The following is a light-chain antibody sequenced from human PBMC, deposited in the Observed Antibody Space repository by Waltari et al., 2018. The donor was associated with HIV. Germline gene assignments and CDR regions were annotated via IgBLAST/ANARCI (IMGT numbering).Light chain of an antibody. Sequence: DIVMTQSPDSLAVSLGERATINCKCSPRVLYSSNNKNHIGWYQQKPGQPPRLLIYWASTRESGVPDRFSGSGSGTDFTLTISSLQAEDVAVYYCRQYYSSPWNFGPGTKVDIK. CDR3: RQYYSSPWN. J-gene: IGKJ3*01. V-gene: IGKV4-1*01. CDR1: PRVLYSSNNKNH. CDR2: WAS.